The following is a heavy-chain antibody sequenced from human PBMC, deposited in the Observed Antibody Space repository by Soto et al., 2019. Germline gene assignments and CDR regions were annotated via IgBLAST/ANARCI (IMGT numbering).Heavy chain of an antibody. J-gene: IGHJ4*02. CDR1: GFTFSSYE. CDR2: ISSSGSTI. V-gene: IGHV3-48*03. Sequence: LRLSCAASGFTFSSYEMNWVRQAPGKGLEWVSYISSSGSTIYYADSVKGRFTISRDNAKNSLYLQMNSLRAEDTAVYYCARDYYQRNGLYFDYWGQGTLVTVSS. D-gene: IGHD2-2*01. CDR3: ARDYYQRNGLYFDY.